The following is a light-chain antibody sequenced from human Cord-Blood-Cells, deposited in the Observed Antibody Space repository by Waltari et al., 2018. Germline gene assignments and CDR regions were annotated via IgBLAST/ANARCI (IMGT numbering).Light chain of an antibody. V-gene: IGKV2-29*02. Sequence: DIVMTQTPLSLSVTPGQPASIPCKSSQSLLHSDGKTYLYWYLQKPGQSPQLLIYEVSSRCSGVPERFSGSGSWREFTLEISGVEAEDVGVYYCMQGIHLPLTFGGGTKVEIK. CDR2: EVS. CDR3: MQGIHLPLT. CDR1: QSLLHSDGKTY. J-gene: IGKJ4*01.